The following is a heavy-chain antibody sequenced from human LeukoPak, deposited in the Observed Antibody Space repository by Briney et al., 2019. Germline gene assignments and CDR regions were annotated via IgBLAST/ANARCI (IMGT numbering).Heavy chain of an antibody. CDR3: ARESRYSYGLYYYYGMDV. CDR2: IYYSGST. D-gene: IGHD5-18*01. CDR1: GGSISSGGYY. J-gene: IGHJ6*02. V-gene: IGHV4-31*03. Sequence: PSETLSLTCTVSGGSISSGGYYWSWIRQHPGKGLEWIGYIYYSGSTYYNPSLKSRVTISVDTSKNQSSLKLSSVTAADTAVYYCARESRYSYGLYYYYGMDVWGQGTTVTVS.